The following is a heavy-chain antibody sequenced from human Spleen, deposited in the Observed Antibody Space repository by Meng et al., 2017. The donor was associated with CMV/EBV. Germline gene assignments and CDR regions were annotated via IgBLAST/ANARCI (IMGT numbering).Heavy chain of an antibody. CDR1: GYTFTGYY. V-gene: IGHV1-2*02. CDR3: AKVVWFGEEIGWFDP. D-gene: IGHD3-10*01. CDR2: INPNSGDT. J-gene: IGHJ5*02. Sequence: SGYTFTGYYIHWLRQAPGHGLEWMGWINPNSGDTSYAQKFQGRVAMTRDTSISRAYMELSSLTADDTAVYYCAKVVWFGEEIGWFDPWGQGTLVTVSS.